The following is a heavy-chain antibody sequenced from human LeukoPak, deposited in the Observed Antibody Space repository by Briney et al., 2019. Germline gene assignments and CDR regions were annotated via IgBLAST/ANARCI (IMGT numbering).Heavy chain of an antibody. Sequence: GGSLRLSCAASGFTFSSYGMSWVRQAPGKGLQWVSVIIGSGSSTYYADSVKGRFTISRDNSKNTLYLQMNSLRAEDTAVYYCARGRTVTTSGGDYWGQGTLVTVSS. CDR1: GFTFSSYG. V-gene: IGHV3-23*01. J-gene: IGHJ4*02. D-gene: IGHD4-17*01. CDR2: IIGSGSST. CDR3: ARGRTVTTSGGDY.